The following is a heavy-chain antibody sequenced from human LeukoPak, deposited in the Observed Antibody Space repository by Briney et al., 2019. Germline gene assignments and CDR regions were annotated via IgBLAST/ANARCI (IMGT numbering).Heavy chain of an antibody. CDR2: IYSSGST. CDR1: GASISSGSNY. D-gene: IGHD6-6*01. Sequence: SETLSLTCSVSGASISSGSNYWGWIRQPPGKTLEWIGSIYSSGSTYYNSSLQSRVIIIIDTPKNHFSLTLSSVTAADTAVYYCARAPYSSSSLDTYYYYYYMDVWGKGTTVTVSS. J-gene: IGHJ6*03. V-gene: IGHV4-39*07. CDR3: ARAPYSSSSLDTYYYYYYMDV.